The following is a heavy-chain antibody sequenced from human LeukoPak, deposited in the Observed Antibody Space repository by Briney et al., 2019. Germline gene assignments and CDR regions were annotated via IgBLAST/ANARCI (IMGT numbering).Heavy chain of an antibody. CDR3: ARGHRNVGLRFLEWLPGDY. V-gene: IGHV1-2*06. J-gene: IGHJ4*02. CDR1: GYTFTGYY. CDR2: INPNSGGT. D-gene: IGHD3-3*01. Sequence: ASVKVSCKASGYTFTGYYMHWVRQAPGQGLEWMGRINPNSGGTNYAQKFQGRVTMTRDTSISTAYMEVSRLRSDDTAVYSCARGHRNVGLRFLEWLPGDYWGQGTLVTVSS.